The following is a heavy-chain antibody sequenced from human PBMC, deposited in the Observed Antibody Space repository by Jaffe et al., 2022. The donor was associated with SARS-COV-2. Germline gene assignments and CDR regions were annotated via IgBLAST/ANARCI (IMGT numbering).Heavy chain of an antibody. J-gene: IGHJ6*02. Sequence: QVQLVQSGAEVKKPGSSVKVSCKASGGTFSSYTISWVRQAPGQGLEWMGRIIPILGIANYAQKFQGRVTITADKSTSTAYMELSSLRSEDTAVYYCARGDYDILTGYYKGDGMDVWGQGTTVTVSS. CDR2: IIPILGIA. CDR1: GGTFSSYT. CDR3: ARGDYDILTGYYKGDGMDV. V-gene: IGHV1-69*02. D-gene: IGHD3-9*01.